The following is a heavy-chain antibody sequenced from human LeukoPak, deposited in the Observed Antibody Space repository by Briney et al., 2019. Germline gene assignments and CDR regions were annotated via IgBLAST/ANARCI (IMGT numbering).Heavy chain of an antibody. J-gene: IGHJ4*02. CDR2: ISSSSSYI. V-gene: IGHV3-21*01. D-gene: IGHD3-22*01. Sequence: PGGSLRLSCAASVFTFSSYSMNWVRQAPGKGLEWASSISSSSSYIYYADSVKGRFTISRDNAKNSLYLQMNSLRAEDTAVYYCARDLYYYDSSGPFDYWGQGTLVTVSS. CDR3: ARDLYYYDSSGPFDY. CDR1: VFTFSSYS.